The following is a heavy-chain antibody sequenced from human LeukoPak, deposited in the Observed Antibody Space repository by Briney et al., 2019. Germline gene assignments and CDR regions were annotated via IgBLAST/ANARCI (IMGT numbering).Heavy chain of an antibody. D-gene: IGHD6-6*01. Sequence: PSETLSLTCTVSGGSISSGAYYWSWIRQHPGKGLERIGYIYYSGSTYYNPSLKSRVTISVDTSKNQFSLKLSSVTAADTAVYYCARLLQTGIAARHYYFDYWGQGTLVTVSS. V-gene: IGHV4-31*03. CDR1: GGSISSGAYY. J-gene: IGHJ4*02. CDR2: IYYSGST. CDR3: ARLLQTGIAARHYYFDY.